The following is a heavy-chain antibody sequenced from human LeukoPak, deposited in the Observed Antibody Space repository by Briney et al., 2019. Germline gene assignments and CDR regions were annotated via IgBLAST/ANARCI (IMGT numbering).Heavy chain of an antibody. CDR2: IIPIFGTA. CDR1: GGTFSSYA. CDR3: ARHRRDGYNQPIDY. V-gene: IGHV1-69*06. D-gene: IGHD5-24*01. Sequence: SVKVSCKASGGTFSSYAISWVRQAPGQGLEWMGGIIPIFGTANYAQKFQGRVTITADKSTSTAYMELSSLRSEDTAVYYCARHRRDGYNQPIDYWGQGTLVTVSS. J-gene: IGHJ4*02.